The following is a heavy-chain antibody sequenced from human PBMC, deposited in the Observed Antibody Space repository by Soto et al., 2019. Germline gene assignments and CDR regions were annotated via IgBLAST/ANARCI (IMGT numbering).Heavy chain of an antibody. CDR3: AKDARIAAAGNDAFDI. CDR1: GFTESSYA. CDR2: ISGSGGST. V-gene: IGHV3-23*01. D-gene: IGHD6-13*01. J-gene: IGHJ3*02. Sequence: GSLRLACAASGFTESSYAIGWVGQATGKGLEWVSAISGSGGSTYYADSVKGRFTISRDNSKNTLYLQMNSLRAEDTAVYYCAKDARIAAAGNDAFDIWGQGTMVTVSS.